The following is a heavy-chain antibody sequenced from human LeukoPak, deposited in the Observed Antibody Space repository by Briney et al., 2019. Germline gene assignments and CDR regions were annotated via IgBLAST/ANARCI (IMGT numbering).Heavy chain of an antibody. CDR1: GGTFSSYA. D-gene: IGHD5-18*01. J-gene: IGHJ6*03. CDR2: IIPIFGTA. Sequence: SVKVSCKASGGTFSSYAISWVRQAPGQGLEWMGGIIPIFGTANYAQKFQGRVTITADESTSTAYMELSSLRSEDTAVYYCARRLGSRYSYGLNYHYYMDVWGKGTTVTVSS. V-gene: IGHV1-69*13. CDR3: ARRLGSRYSYGLNYHYYMDV.